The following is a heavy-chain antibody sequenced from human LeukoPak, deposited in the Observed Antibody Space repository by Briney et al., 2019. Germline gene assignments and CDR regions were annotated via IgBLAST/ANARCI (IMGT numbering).Heavy chain of an antibody. Sequence: GASVKVSCKASGYTFTSYGISWVRQAPGQGLEWMGWISAYNGNTNYAQKLQGRVTMTTDTSTSTAYMELRSLRSDDTAVYYCARDLLWFGELLPLFGSSYFDYWGQGTLVTVSS. CDR3: ARDLLWFGELLPLFGSSYFDY. J-gene: IGHJ4*02. CDR2: ISAYNGNT. D-gene: IGHD3-10*01. V-gene: IGHV1-18*01. CDR1: GYTFTSYG.